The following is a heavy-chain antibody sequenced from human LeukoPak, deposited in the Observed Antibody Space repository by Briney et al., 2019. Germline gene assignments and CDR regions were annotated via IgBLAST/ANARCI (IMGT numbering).Heavy chain of an antibody. CDR3: ARSDYYASGADC. CDR2: IYHRGNI. D-gene: IGHD3-10*01. Sequence: SETLSLTCAVSDYSISSGYFWGWMRQPPGKGLEWIGSIYHRGNIYYNPSLKSRVTISVDTSRNQFSLKLSSTTAADTAMYYCARSDYYASGADCWGQGILVTDSS. J-gene: IGHJ4*02. V-gene: IGHV4-38-2*01. CDR1: DYSISSGYF.